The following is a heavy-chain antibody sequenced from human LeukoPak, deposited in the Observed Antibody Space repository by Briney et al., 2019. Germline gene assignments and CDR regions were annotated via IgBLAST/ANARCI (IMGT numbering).Heavy chain of an antibody. J-gene: IGHJ4*02. CDR1: GYTFTSYY. CDR3: ARDMSGSYSFDY. CDR2: INPSGGST. D-gene: IGHD1-26*01. V-gene: IGHV1-46*01. Sequence: ASVKVSCKASGYTFTSYYMHWVRQAPGQGLEWMGIINPSGGSTSYAQKFQGRVTMTRDMSTSTVYVQLSSLRSEDTAVYYCARDMSGSYSFDYWGQGTLVTVSS.